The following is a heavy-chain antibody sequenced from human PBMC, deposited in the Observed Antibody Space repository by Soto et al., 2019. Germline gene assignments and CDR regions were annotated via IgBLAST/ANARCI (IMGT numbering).Heavy chain of an antibody. CDR1: GYTFTSYG. Sequence: QVQLVQSGAEVKKPGASVKVSCKASGYTFTSYGISWVRQAPGQGLEWMGWISAYNGNTNYAQKLQGRVNMTTDTSKSTAYMELRSLRSDDTAVYYCAIYYGSGSYEGWFDPWGQGTLVTVSS. CDR2: ISAYNGNT. CDR3: AIYYGSGSYEGWFDP. J-gene: IGHJ5*02. V-gene: IGHV1-18*01. D-gene: IGHD3-10*01.